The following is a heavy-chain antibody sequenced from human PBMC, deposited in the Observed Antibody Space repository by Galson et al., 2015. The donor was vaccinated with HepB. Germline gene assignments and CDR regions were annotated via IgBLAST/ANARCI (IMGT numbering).Heavy chain of an antibody. D-gene: IGHD3-22*01. J-gene: IGHJ5*02. V-gene: IGHV3-7*01. Sequence: SLRLSCAASGSTFSSYWMSWVRQAPGKGLEWVANIKQDGSEKYYVDSVKGRFTISRDNAKNSLYLQMNSLRAEDTAVYYCARDLDEYYYDSSGYYGQRFDPWGQGTLVTVSS. CDR3: ARDLDEYYYDSSGYYGQRFDP. CDR1: GSTFSSYW. CDR2: IKQDGSEK.